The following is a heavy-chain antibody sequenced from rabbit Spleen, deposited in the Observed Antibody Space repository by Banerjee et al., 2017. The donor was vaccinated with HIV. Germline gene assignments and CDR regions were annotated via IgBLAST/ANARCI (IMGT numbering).Heavy chain of an antibody. CDR3: ARAEASSGDARWSYKL. CDR1: GFTISSSYY. D-gene: IGHD1-1*01. J-gene: IGHJ4*01. V-gene: IGHV1S45*01. CDR2: IVAGGSDTT. Sequence: QEQLEESGGGLVQPEGSLALTCKASGFTISSSYYMCWVRQAPGKGLEWIGCIVAGGSDTTYYASWAKGRFTISKTSSTTVTLQVTSLTAADTATYFCARAEASSGDARWSYKLWGPGTLVTVS.